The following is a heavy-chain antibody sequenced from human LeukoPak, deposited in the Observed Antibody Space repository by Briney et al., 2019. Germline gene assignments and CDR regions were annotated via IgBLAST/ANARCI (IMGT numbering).Heavy chain of an antibody. CDR2: IYHSGST. D-gene: IGHD6-13*01. CDR3: ARDGQQLVSHGAFDI. Sequence: SETLSLTCTVSGYSISSGYYWGWIRQPPGKGLEWIGSIYHSGSTYYNPSLKSRVTISVDTSKNQFSLKLNSVTAADTAVYYCARDGQQLVSHGAFDIWGQGTMVTVSS. CDR1: GYSISSGYY. J-gene: IGHJ3*02. V-gene: IGHV4-38-2*02.